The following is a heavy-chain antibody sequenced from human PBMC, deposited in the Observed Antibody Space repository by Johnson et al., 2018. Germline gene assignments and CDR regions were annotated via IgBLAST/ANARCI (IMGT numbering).Heavy chain of an antibody. D-gene: IGHD4-23*01. CDR3: ERAPPVAEGAFDM. J-gene: IGHJ3*02. V-gene: IGHV3-NL1*01. Sequence: QVQLVQSGGGVVQPGRSLRLSCAAAGFTFSSYGMHWVRQAPGKGLEWVSAISGSGGSAYYADSVKGRFTISRDNSKNTLYLQMNSLRTEDTAVYYCERAPPVAEGAFDMWGQGTMVTVSS. CDR2: ISGSGGSA. CDR1: GFTFSSYG.